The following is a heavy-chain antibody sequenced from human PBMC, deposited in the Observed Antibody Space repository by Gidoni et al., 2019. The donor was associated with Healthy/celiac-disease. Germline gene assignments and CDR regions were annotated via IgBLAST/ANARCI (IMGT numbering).Heavy chain of an antibody. J-gene: IGHJ4*02. Sequence: QVQLQESGPGLVKPSQTLSLTCPVSGGSIRSGGYYWSWIRQHPGKGLEWIGYIYYSGSTYYNPSLKSRVTISVDTSKNQFSLKLSSVTAADTAVYYCARSPRQLVPAADYWGQGTLVTVSS. V-gene: IGHV4-31*03. CDR3: ARSPRQLVPAADY. CDR1: GGSIRSGGYY. D-gene: IGHD2-2*01. CDR2: IYYSGST.